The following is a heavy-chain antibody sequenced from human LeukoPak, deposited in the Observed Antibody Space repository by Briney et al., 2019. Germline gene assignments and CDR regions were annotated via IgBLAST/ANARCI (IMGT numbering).Heavy chain of an antibody. D-gene: IGHD2-15*01. Sequence: SQTLSLTCTVSGGSISSGDYYWSWIRQPPGKGLEGIGYIYYSGSTYYNPSLKSRVTISVDTSKNQFSLKLSSVTAADTAVYYCARYQPPEENVVVVAATESQTFDYWGQGTLVTVSS. CDR3: ARYQPPEENVVVVAATESQTFDY. V-gene: IGHV4-30-4*01. CDR1: GGSISSGDYY. CDR2: IYYSGST. J-gene: IGHJ4*02.